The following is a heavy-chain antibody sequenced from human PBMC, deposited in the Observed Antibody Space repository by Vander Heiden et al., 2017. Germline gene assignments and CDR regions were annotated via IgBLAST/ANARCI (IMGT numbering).Heavy chain of an antibody. CDR2: IKQDGSDK. Sequence: EVQLVESGGGLVQPGGSLRLSCAASGFTFSSSWMTWVRQAPGKGLEWVANIKQDGSDKYYVDSVKGRFTISRDNAKNSLYLQMNSLRAEDTAVYYCARETYCGGDCYSGTFDYWGQGTLVTVSS. CDR3: ARETYCGGDCYSGTFDY. V-gene: IGHV3-7*01. J-gene: IGHJ4*02. D-gene: IGHD2-21*02. CDR1: GFTFSSSW.